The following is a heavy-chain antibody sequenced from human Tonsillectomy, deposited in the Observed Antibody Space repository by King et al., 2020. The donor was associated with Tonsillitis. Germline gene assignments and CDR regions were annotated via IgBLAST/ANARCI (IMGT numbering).Heavy chain of an antibody. D-gene: IGHD3-3*01. CDR1: GGSISSGAYY. CDR2: IYSSGST. CDR3: ARHEWLLFFDY. Sequence: PLQESGPGLVKPSQTLSLTCTVSGGSISSGAYYWSWIRQHPGKGLEWIGYIYSSGSTYYNPSLKSRLTISVDTSKNQFSLRLSSVTAADTAVYYCARHEWLLFFDYWGQGALVSVSS. V-gene: IGHV4-31*03. J-gene: IGHJ4*02.